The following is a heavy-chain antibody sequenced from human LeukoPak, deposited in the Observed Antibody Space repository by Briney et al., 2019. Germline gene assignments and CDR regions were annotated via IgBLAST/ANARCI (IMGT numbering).Heavy chain of an antibody. V-gene: IGHV4-39*07. D-gene: IGHD6-13*01. J-gene: IGHJ4*02. CDR1: GDSISRSSYY. Sequence: DPSETLSLTCTVSGDSISRSSYYWGWIRQPPGKGLEWIGSIYYSGSTYYNPSLKSRVTISVDTSKNQFSLKLSSVTAADTAVYYCATVSSLDWGQGTLVTGSS. CDR3: ATVSSLD. CDR2: IYYSGST.